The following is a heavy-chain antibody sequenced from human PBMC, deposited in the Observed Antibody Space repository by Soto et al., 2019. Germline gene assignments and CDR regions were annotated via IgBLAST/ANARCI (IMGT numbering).Heavy chain of an antibody. J-gene: IGHJ6*02. D-gene: IGHD2-15*01. Sequence: QVQLVQSGAEVKKPGSSVKVSCKSSGGTFSTYAISWVRQAPGQGLGWRGGIIPTYGTSNYAQKVQGRVTITADESTTTAYMELISLRSEDTAVYYCARDEMVVATGSRTWHYYYGMDVWGQGTTVTVSS. V-gene: IGHV1-69*12. CDR3: ARDEMVVATGSRTWHYYYGMDV. CDR2: IIPTYGTS. CDR1: GGTFSTYA.